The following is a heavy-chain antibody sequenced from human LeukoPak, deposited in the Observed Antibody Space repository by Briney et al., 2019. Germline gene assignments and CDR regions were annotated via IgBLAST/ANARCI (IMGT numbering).Heavy chain of an antibody. V-gene: IGHV3-30-3*01. D-gene: IGHD3-10*01. Sequence: GGSLRLSCAASGFTFSSYAMHWVRQAPGKGLEWVAVISYDGSNKYYADSVKGRFTISRDNSKNTLYLQMNSLRAEDTAVYYCARDQEDFYYGSGSYSQWGQGTLVTVSS. CDR1: GFTFSSYA. CDR3: ARDQEDFYYGSGSYSQ. J-gene: IGHJ4*02. CDR2: ISYDGSNK.